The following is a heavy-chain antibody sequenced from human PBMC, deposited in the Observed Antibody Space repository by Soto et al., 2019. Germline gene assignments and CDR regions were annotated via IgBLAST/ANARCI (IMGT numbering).Heavy chain of an antibody. CDR3: ARGRYEEY. Sequence: QVHLVQSGAEVKKPGASVKVSCKGSGYGFTIYGITWVRQAPGQGLEWMAWISAHNGNTNYAQKLQGRVTVTRDTSTSTAYMQLRRLRSDDTAVYYCARGRYEEYWGQGALVTASS. CDR2: ISAHNGNT. CDR1: GYGFTIYG. D-gene: IGHD1-1*01. V-gene: IGHV1-18*01. J-gene: IGHJ4*02.